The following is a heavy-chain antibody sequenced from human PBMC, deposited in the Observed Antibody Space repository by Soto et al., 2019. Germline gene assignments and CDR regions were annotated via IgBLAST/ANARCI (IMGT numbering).Heavy chain of an antibody. CDR2: IYYSGST. V-gene: IGHV4-30-4*01. CDR1: GGSISSGDYY. D-gene: IGHD3-10*01. J-gene: IGHJ4*02. CDR3: ARWWFGEFFDY. Sequence: SETLSLTCTVSGGSISSGDYYWSWIRQPPGKGLEWIGYIYYSGSTYYNPSLKSRVTISVDTSKNQFSLKLSSVTAADTAVYYCARWWFGEFFDYWGQGTLVTVS.